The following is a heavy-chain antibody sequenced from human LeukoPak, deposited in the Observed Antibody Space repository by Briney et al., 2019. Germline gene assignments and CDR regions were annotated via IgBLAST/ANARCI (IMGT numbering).Heavy chain of an antibody. CDR3: ARDLLTVSYSSGWYVEDYYYGMDV. J-gene: IGHJ6*02. CDR1: GGTFSSYA. CDR2: INPNSGGT. D-gene: IGHD6-19*01. V-gene: IGHV1-2*06. Sequence: WASVKVSCKASGGTFSSYAISWVRQAPGQGLEWMGRINPNSGGTNYAQKFQGRVTMTRDTSISTAYMELRRLRSDDTAVYYCARDLLTVSYSSGWYVEDYYYGMDVWGQGTTVTVSS.